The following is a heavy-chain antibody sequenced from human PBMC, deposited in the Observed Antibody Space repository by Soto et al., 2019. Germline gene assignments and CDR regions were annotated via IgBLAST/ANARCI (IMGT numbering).Heavy chain of an antibody. CDR1: GAYVSSGTYY. Sequence: SETLSLTCTVSGAYVSSGTYYWSWIRQTPGKGLEWIGDIYFSGSTKYNPSLQSRVTISVDTSNNQFSLKLSSVTAADTAVYFCSRGPPRVHWFDPWGQGTLVTVSS. CDR3: SRGPPRVHWFDP. V-gene: IGHV4-61*01. J-gene: IGHJ5*02. CDR2: IYFSGST.